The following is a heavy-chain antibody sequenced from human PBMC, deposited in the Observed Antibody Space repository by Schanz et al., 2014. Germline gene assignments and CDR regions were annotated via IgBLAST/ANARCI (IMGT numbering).Heavy chain of an antibody. D-gene: IGHD3-9*01. J-gene: IGHJ4*02. CDR2: LSGSGGST. CDR3: AKQIHYDILTVTRN. Sequence: EVQLLESGGGLVQPGGSLRLSCAASGFTFSSYAMSWVRQAPGKGLEWVSALSGSGGSTYYADSVKGRFTISRDNSKNTLYLQMSSLRAEDTAVYDCAKQIHYDILTVTRNWGQGTLVTVSS. CDR1: GFTFSSYA. V-gene: IGHV3-23*01.